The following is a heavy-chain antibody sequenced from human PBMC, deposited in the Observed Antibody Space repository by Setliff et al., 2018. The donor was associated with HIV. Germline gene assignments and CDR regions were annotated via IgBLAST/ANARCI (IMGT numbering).Heavy chain of an antibody. CDR3: AREDCSGGSCYGSDY. V-gene: IGHV1-46*01. J-gene: IGHJ4*02. CDR2: INPSGGST. CDR1: GYTFTSYY. Sequence: GASVKVSCKASGYTFTSYYMHWVRQAPGQGLEWMGIINPSGGSTSYAQKFQGRVTMTRDTSTSTVYMELSSLRSEDTAVYYSAREDCSGGSCYGSDYWGQGTLVTVSS. D-gene: IGHD2-15*01.